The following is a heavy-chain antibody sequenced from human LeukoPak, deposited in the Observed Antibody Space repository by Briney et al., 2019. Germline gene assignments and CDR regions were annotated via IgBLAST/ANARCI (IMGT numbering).Heavy chain of an antibody. V-gene: IGHV3-30-3*01. D-gene: IGHD2-21*02. CDR2: VSYDGINK. CDR3: TSWGDTTAEYFQR. CDR1: GFTFSSNA. J-gene: IGHJ1*01. Sequence: GGSLRLSCAASGFTFSSNAMHWVRQAPGKGLEWVAIVSYDGINKDYADSVKGRFTISRDNSKNTLYLQMNSLRAEDTAVYYCTSWGDTTAEYFQRWGQGTLVTVSS.